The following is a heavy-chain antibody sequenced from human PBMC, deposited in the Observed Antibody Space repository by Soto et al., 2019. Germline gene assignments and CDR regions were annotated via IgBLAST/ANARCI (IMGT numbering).Heavy chain of an antibody. CDR3: ARSYCSGGSCYSGPDY. Sequence: GASVKVSCKASGYTFTGYYMHWVRQAPGQGLEWMGWINPNSGGTNYAQKFQGRVTMTRDTSISTAYMELRRLRSDDTAVYYCARSYCSGGSCYSGPDYWGQGTLVTVSS. J-gene: IGHJ4*02. V-gene: IGHV1-2*02. CDR2: INPNSGGT. D-gene: IGHD2-15*01. CDR1: GYTFTGYY.